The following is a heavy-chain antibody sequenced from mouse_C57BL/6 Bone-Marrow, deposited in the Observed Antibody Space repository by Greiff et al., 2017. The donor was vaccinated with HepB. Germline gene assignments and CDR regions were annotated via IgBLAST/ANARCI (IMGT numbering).Heavy chain of an antibody. CDR3: ARRRGNYVWFAY. CDR1: GFTFSSYG. CDR2: ISSGGSYA. D-gene: IGHD2-1*01. V-gene: IGHV5-6*02. Sequence: EVMLVESGGDLVKPGGSLKLSCAASGFTFSSYGMSWVRQTPDKRLEWVATISSGGSYAYYPDSVKGRFTISRDNAKNTLYLQMSSLKSEDTAMYYCARRRGNYVWFAYWGQGTLVTVSA. J-gene: IGHJ3*01.